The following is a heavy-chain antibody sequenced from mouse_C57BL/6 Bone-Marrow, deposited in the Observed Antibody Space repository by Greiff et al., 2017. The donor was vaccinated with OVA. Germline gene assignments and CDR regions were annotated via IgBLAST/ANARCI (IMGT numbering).Heavy chain of an antibody. CDR2: ISYDGSN. CDR3: ARDIYYGSSYLMDY. V-gene: IGHV3-6*01. CDR1: GYSITSGYY. Sequence: ESGPGLVKPSQSLSLTCSVTGYSITSGYYWNWIRQFPGNKLEWMGYISYDGSNNYNPSLKNRISITRDTSKNQFFLKLNSVTTEDTATYYCARDIYYGSSYLMDYWGQGTSVTVSS. D-gene: IGHD1-1*01. J-gene: IGHJ4*01.